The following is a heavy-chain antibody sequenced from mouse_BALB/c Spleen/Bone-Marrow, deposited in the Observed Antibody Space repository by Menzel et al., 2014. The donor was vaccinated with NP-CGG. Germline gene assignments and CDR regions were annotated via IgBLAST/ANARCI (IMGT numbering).Heavy chain of an antibody. CDR1: GFTFSSYA. D-gene: IGHD2-4*01. CDR3: ARSTMITTGNYFDY. CDR2: INIFYSN. J-gene: IGHJ2*01. V-gene: IGHV5-6-5*01. Sequence: EVKLMESGGGLVQPGGSLKLSCAASGFTFSSYALSWVCQTHVLRLEWVFAINIFYSNYYPDSVKGRFTISRDNARNILYLQMSSLRSEDTAMYYCARSTMITTGNYFDYWGQGTTLTVSS.